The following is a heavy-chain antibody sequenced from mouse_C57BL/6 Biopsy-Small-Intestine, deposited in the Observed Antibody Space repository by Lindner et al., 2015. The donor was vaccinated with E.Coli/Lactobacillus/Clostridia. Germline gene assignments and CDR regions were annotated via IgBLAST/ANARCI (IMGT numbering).Heavy chain of an antibody. CDR2: INPSGGYT. J-gene: IGHJ2*01. D-gene: IGHD1-1*01. V-gene: IGHV1-4*01. Sequence: VQLQESGAELARPGASVKMSCKASGYTFTSYTMHWVKQRPGQGLEWIGYINPSGGYTKYNQNFTDKATLTADKSSSTAYMQLSSLTSEDSAVYYCARSGNYYGSSYDYWGQGTTLTVSS. CDR1: GYTFTSYT. CDR3: ARSGNYYGSSYDY.